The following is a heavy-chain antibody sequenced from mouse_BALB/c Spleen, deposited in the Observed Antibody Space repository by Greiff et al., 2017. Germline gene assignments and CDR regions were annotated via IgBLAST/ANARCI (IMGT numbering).Heavy chain of an antibody. V-gene: IGHV5-12-1*01. CDR2: ISSGGGST. Sequence: EVQGVESGGGLVKPGGSLKLSCAASGFAFGSYDMSWVRQTPGKRLEWVAYISSGGGSTYYPDTVKGRFTISRDNAKNTLYLQMSSLKSEDTAMYYCARHSGTDYWGQGTTLTVSS. D-gene: IGHD4-1*01. CDR3: ARHSGTDY. J-gene: IGHJ2*01. CDR1: GFAFGSYD.